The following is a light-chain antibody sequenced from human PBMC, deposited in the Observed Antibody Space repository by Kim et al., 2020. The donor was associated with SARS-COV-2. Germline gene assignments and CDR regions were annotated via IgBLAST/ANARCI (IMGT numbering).Light chain of an antibody. V-gene: IGLV3-21*04. Sequence: SYELTQPPSVSVAPGKTARITCGGNNIGSKSVHWYQQKPGQAPVLVIYYDSDRPSRIPERFSGSNSGNTATLTISRVEAGDEADYYCQVWDSSSDHPWVFGGGTQLTVL. CDR2: YDS. CDR1: NIGSKS. J-gene: IGLJ3*02. CDR3: QVWDSSSDHPWV.